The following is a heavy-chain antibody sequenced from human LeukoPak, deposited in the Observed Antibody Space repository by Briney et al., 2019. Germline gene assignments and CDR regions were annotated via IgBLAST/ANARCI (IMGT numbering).Heavy chain of an antibody. CDR3: ARDGWHGDYLNY. CDR2: INPSGGST. Sequence: ASVKVSCTASGYTFTGYYMHWVRQAPGQGLEWMGIINPSGGSTSYAQKFQGRVTMTRDTSTSTVYMELSSLRSEDTAVYYCARDGWHGDYLNYWGQGTLVTVSS. J-gene: IGHJ4*02. CDR1: GYTFTGYY. V-gene: IGHV1-46*01. D-gene: IGHD4-17*01.